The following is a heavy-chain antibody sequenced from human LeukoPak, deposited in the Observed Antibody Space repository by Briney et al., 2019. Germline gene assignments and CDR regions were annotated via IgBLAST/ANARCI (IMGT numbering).Heavy chain of an antibody. V-gene: IGHV3-30*03. D-gene: IGHD4/OR15-4a*01. J-gene: IGHJ4*02. CDR1: GFTFNSYG. CDR3: ARRAGAYSHPYDY. CDR2: IVHDGNNK. Sequence: GGSLRLSCAASGFTFNSYGMHWVRQAPGKGLEWVAVIVHDGNNKYYADSVKGRFIISRDNSKNTLYLQMNSLRAEDTAVYYCARRAGAYSHPYDYWGQGTLVTVSS.